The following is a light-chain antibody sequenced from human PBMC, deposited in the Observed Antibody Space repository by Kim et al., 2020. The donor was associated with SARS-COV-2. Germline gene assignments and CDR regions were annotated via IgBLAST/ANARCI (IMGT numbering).Light chain of an antibody. CDR1: QSVSSSY. Sequence: FSPGERATLSCRASQSVSSSYLAWYQQKPGQAPRLLIYGASSRATGIPDRFSGSGSGTDFTLTISRLEPEDFAVYYCQQYGSSFTFGPGTKVDIK. CDR2: GAS. J-gene: IGKJ3*01. CDR3: QQYGSSFT. V-gene: IGKV3-20*01.